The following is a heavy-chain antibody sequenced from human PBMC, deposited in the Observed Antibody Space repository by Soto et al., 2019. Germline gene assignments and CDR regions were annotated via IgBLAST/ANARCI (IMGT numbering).Heavy chain of an antibody. CDR3: ARDPDYGDYEYYFDY. Sequence: ASVKVSCKASGGTFCSYTISWVRQAPGQGLEWMGRIIPILGIANYAQKFQGGVTITADKSTSTAYMELSSLRSEDTAVYYCARDPDYGDYEYYFDYWGQGTLVTVSS. CDR2: IIPILGIA. D-gene: IGHD4-17*01. J-gene: IGHJ4*02. V-gene: IGHV1-69*04. CDR1: GGTFCSYT.